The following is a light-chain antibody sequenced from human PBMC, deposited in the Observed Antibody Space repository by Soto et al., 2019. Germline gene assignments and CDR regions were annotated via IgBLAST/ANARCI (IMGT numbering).Light chain of an antibody. J-gene: IGKJ1*01. CDR2: KAS. V-gene: IGKV1-5*03. CDR3: QQYNSYSRT. Sequence: DIQMTQSPSTLSASVGDRVTITCRASQSISSWLGWYQQKPGKAPKLLIYKASSLESGVPSRFSGSGSGTEFTLTISSLQPDDFATYYCQQYNSYSRTFGQGTKVDI. CDR1: QSISSW.